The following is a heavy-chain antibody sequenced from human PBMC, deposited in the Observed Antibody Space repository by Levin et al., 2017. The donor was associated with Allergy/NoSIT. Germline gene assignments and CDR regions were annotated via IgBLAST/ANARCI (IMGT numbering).Heavy chain of an antibody. J-gene: IGHJ6*02. CDR2: ISSSSSTI. CDR1: GFTFSSYS. Sequence: QPGGSLRLSCAASGFTFSSYSMNWVRQAPGKGLEWVSYISSSSSTIYYADSVKGRFTISRDNAKNSLYLQMNSLRAEDTAVYYCASLTTHYYYHGMDVWGQGTTVTVSS. D-gene: IGHD4-17*01. V-gene: IGHV3-48*01. CDR3: ASLTTHYYYHGMDV.